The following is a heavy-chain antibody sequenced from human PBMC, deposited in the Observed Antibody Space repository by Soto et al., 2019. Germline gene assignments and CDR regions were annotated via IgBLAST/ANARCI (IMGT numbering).Heavy chain of an antibody. J-gene: IGHJ4*02. Sequence: SETLSLTCAVYGGSFSDYYWDWIRQPPGKGLEWIGEINHSGSTKYNPSLKSRVTISVDTSKNQFSLKLSSVTAADTAVYYCARGFPPSQELGIGGYYFDNWGQGTLVTVSS. D-gene: IGHD7-27*01. CDR1: GGSFSDYY. V-gene: IGHV4-34*01. CDR2: INHSGST. CDR3: ARGFPPSQELGIGGYYFDN.